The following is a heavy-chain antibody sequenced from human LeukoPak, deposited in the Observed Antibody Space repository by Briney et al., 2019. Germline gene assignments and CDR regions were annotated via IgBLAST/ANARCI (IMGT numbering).Heavy chain of an antibody. J-gene: IGHJ3*02. CDR3: ARDLLGDYGTFDI. Sequence: PETLSLTCTVSGGSITTHYWSWIRQPAGRELEWIGRVYSTGSTKYNPSLESRVTMSVDTSSNRFSLRLRSVTAADTAVYYCARDLLGDYGTFDIWCQGTMVTVSS. V-gene: IGHV4-4*07. CDR1: GGSITTHY. D-gene: IGHD4-17*01. CDR2: VYSTGST.